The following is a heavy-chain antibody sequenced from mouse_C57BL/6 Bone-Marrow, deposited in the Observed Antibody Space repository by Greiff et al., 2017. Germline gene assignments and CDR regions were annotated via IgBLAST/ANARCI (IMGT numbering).Heavy chain of an antibody. CDR1: GYTFTSYW. V-gene: IGHV1-69*01. Sequence: QVQLQQPGAELVMPGASVKLSCKASGYTFTSYWMHWVQQRPGQGLAWIGEIDPSDSYTNYNQKFKGKSTLTVDNSSSTAYMQLSSLTSEDSAVYYCARSAYYSNLYAMDEWGQGTSGNVPS. J-gene: IGHJ4*01. CDR3: ARSAYYSNLYAMDE. D-gene: IGHD2-5*01. CDR2: IDPSDSYT.